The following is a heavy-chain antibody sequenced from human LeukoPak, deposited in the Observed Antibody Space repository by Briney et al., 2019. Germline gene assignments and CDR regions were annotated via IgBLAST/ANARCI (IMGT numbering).Heavy chain of an antibody. CDR1: GGSISSYY. V-gene: IGHV4-59*12. Sequence: PSETLSLTCTVSGGSISSYYWSWIRQPPGKGLEWIGYIYYSGSTNYNPSLKSRVTISVDRSKNQFSLKLSSVTAADTAVYYCASMTTVTGRFDYWGQGTLVTVSS. D-gene: IGHD4-11*01. J-gene: IGHJ4*02. CDR3: ASMTTVTGRFDY. CDR2: IYYSGST.